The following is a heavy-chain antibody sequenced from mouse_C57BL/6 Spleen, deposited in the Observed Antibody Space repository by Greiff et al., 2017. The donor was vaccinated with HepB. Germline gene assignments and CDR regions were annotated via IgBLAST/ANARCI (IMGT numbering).Heavy chain of an antibody. CDR3: ARGIYYYGSSFYAMDY. J-gene: IGHJ4*01. CDR2: INPSNGGT. Sequence: VQLQQPGTELVKPGASVKLSCKASGYTFTSYWMHWVKQRPGQGLEWIGNINPSNGGTNYNEKFKSKATLTVDKYSSTAYMQLSSLTSEDSAVYYCARGIYYYGSSFYAMDYWGQGTSVTVSS. V-gene: IGHV1-53*01. CDR1: GYTFTSYW. D-gene: IGHD1-1*01.